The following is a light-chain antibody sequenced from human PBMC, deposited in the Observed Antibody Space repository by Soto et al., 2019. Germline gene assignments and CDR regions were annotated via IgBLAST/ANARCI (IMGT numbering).Light chain of an antibody. V-gene: IGLV2-8*01. Sequence: QSALTQPPSASGSPGQSVTISCTGTSSDVGGYNSVSWYQQHLGKAPKVMIYEVIKRPSGVPDRFSGSKSGNTASLTVSGLQAEDEADYYCSSYAGSNTPYVFGTGTKLTVL. CDR3: SSYAGSNTPYV. CDR2: EVI. J-gene: IGLJ1*01. CDR1: SSDVGGYNS.